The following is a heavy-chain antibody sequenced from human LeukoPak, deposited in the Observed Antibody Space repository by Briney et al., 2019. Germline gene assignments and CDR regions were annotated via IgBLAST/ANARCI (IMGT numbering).Heavy chain of an antibody. CDR2: IDPSDSYT. D-gene: IGHD3-22*01. CDR3: ASLLGGYYDNFNDY. V-gene: IGHV5-10-1*01. Sequence: GESLKISCKGSGYSFTTYWISWVRQMPGKGLEWMGRIDPSDSYTKYSPSFQGLVTLSADKSISTAYLQWSSLVASDTAMYYCASLLGGYYDNFNDYWCQGTLVTVSS. J-gene: IGHJ4*02. CDR1: GYSFTTYW.